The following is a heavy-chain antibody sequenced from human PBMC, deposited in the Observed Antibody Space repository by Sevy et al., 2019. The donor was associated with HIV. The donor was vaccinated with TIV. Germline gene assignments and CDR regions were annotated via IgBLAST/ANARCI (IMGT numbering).Heavy chain of an antibody. Sequence: GGSLRLSCAASGFTVSSNYMSWVRQAPGKGLEWVSVIYSGGSTYYADSVKGRFTISRDNSKNTLYLQMNSLRAEDTAVYYGARSAYYYGSGSYIPRNYYYYGMDVWGQGTTVTVSS. CDR2: IYSGGST. D-gene: IGHD3-10*01. V-gene: IGHV3-53*01. J-gene: IGHJ6*02. CDR1: GFTVSSNY. CDR3: ARSAYYYGSGSYIPRNYYYYGMDV.